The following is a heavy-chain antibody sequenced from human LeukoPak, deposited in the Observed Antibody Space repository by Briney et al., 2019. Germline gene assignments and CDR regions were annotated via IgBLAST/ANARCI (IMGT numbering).Heavy chain of an antibody. CDR2: ISSSSSYI. J-gene: IGHJ4*02. CDR3: ARGIPQWLVDY. Sequence: GGSLRLSCAASGFTFSSYSMNWVRQAPGKGLEWVSSISSSSSYIYYADSVKGQFTISRDNAKNSLYLQMNSLRAEDTAVYYCARGIPQWLVDYWGQGTLVTVSS. CDR1: GFTFSSYS. D-gene: IGHD6-19*01. V-gene: IGHV3-21*01.